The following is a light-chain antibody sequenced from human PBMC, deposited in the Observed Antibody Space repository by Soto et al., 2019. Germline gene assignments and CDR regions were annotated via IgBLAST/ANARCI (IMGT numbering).Light chain of an antibody. Sequence: QSVLTQPPSVSGAPGQRVTISCTGSSSNIGAGYDVHWYQQLPGTARKLLIYDNNNRPSGVPDRFSGSKSGNTASLTISGLQAEDEADYYCSSYTSSSTRVFGGGTKLTVL. CDR1: SSNIGAGYD. V-gene: IGLV1-40*01. CDR3: SSYTSSSTRV. CDR2: DNN. J-gene: IGLJ2*01.